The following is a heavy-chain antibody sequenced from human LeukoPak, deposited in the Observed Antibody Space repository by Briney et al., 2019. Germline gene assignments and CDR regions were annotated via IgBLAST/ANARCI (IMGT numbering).Heavy chain of an antibody. D-gene: IGHD2/OR15-2a*01. Sequence: PSETLSLTCTVSGGSISSYYWSWIRQPPGKGLEWIGYIYYSGSTNYNPSLKSRVTISVDTSKNQFSLKLSSVTAADTAVYYCAREVNSGYFDLWGRGTLVTVSS. CDR3: AREVNSGYFDL. J-gene: IGHJ2*01. V-gene: IGHV4-59*01. CDR1: GGSISSYY. CDR2: IYYSGST.